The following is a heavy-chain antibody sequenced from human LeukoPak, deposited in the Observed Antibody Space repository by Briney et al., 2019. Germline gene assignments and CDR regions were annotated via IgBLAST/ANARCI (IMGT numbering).Heavy chain of an antibody. CDR2: INHSGST. CDR3: ARQGYDYVWGSYRSNFDY. CDR1: GGSSSGYY. J-gene: IGHJ4*02. Sequence: SETLSLTCAVYGGSSSGYYWSWIRQPPGKGLEWIGEINHSGSTNYNPSLKSRVTISVDTSKNQFSLKLSSVTAADTAVYYCARQGYDYVWGSYRSNFDYWGQGTLVTVSS. D-gene: IGHD3-16*02. V-gene: IGHV4-34*01.